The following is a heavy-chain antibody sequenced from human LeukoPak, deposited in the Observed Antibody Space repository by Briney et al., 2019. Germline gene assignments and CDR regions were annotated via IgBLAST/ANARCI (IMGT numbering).Heavy chain of an antibody. CDR3: ARDQYYYDSSGYSY. V-gene: IGHV3-48*01. Sequence: GGSLRLSCAASGFTFSSYDMNWVRQAPGKGLEWVSYITSSSSNIYYADSVKGQFTISRDNAKNSLYLQMNSLRAEDTAVYYCARDQYYYDSSGYSYWGQGTLVTVSS. J-gene: IGHJ4*02. CDR2: ITSSSSNI. CDR1: GFTFSSYD. D-gene: IGHD3-22*01.